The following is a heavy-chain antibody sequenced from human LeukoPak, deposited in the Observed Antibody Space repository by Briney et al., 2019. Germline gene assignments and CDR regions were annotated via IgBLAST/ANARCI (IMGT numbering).Heavy chain of an antibody. D-gene: IGHD6-13*01. V-gene: IGHV3-48*03. CDR2: ISSSGSTI. Sequence: GGSLRLSCAASGFTFSSYEMNWVRQAPGKGLEWVSYISSSGSTIYYADSVKGRFTISRDNAKNSLYLQMNSLRAEDTAVYYCARMARPAAAGTLGFYDYWGQGTLVTVSS. J-gene: IGHJ4*02. CDR3: ARMARPAAAGTLGFYDY. CDR1: GFTFSSYE.